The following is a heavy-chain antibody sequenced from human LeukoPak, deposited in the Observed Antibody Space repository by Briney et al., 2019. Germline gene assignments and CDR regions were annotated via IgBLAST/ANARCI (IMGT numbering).Heavy chain of an antibody. V-gene: IGHV5-51*01. CDR2: IYPGDSDT. CDR1: GYSFTDYW. D-gene: IGHD6-13*01. J-gene: IGHJ4*02. CDR3: ARRIAAAGRGWYFDY. Sequence: GESLKISCKGSGYSFTDYWIVWVRQMPGKGLESMGIIYPGDSDTRYSPSFQGQVTISADKSISTAYLQWSSLKASDTAMYYCARRIAAAGRGWYFDYWGQGTLVTVSS.